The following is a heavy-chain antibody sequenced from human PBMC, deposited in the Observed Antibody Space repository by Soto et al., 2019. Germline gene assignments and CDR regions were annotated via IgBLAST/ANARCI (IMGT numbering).Heavy chain of an antibody. CDR2: IYSGGST. Sequence: EVQLVESGGGLVQPGGSLRLSCAASGFTVSSNYMSWVRQAPGKGLEWVSVIYSGGSTYYADSVKGRFTISRHNSKNTLYLQMNSLRAEDTAVYYCARDSDYDILPGDYGMDVWGQGTTVTVSS. CDR1: GFTVSSNY. V-gene: IGHV3-53*04. CDR3: ARDSDYDILPGDYGMDV. D-gene: IGHD3-9*01. J-gene: IGHJ6*02.